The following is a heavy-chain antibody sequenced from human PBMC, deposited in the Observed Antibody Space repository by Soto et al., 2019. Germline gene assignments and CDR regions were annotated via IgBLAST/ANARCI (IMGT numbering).Heavy chain of an antibody. CDR1: GGSVSSGDYY. Sequence: QVQLQESGPGLVKPSQTLSLTCTVSGGSVSSGDYYWGWIRQPPGKGLEWIGYIYYSGSTYYNPSHNSRVTLSIDTSQNHFYLKLSAVTATVTPAYYCARDSLDYRGGMLHPLGQGTLVNV. D-gene: IGHD1-26*01. V-gene: IGHV4-30-4*01. CDR2: IYYSGST. CDR3: ARDSLDYRGGMLHP. J-gene: IGHJ5*02.